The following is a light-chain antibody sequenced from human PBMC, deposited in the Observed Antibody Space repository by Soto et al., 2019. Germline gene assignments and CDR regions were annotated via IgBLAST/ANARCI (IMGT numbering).Light chain of an antibody. CDR3: QQSYSTPYT. J-gene: IGKJ2*01. Sequence: DIQMTQSPSSLSASVGDRVTITCRASQSISSYLNWYQQKPGKAPKLLIYAASSLQSGVPSRFSGSGSGADFTLTISSLQPEDFETYYCQQSYSTPYTFGQGT. V-gene: IGKV1-39*01. CDR2: AAS. CDR1: QSISSY.